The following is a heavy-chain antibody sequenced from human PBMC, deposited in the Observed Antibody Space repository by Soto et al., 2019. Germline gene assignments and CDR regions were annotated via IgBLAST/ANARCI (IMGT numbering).Heavy chain of an antibody. Sequence: SETLSLTCTVSGGSISSYYWSWIRQPPGKGLEWIGYIYYSGSTNYNPSLKSRVTMSVDTSKNQFSLNLSSVTAADTAVYYCARGYCSGATCYSRFFDYWGQGTLVTVSS. V-gene: IGHV4-59*08. CDR2: IYYSGST. D-gene: IGHD2-15*01. CDR1: GGSISSYY. J-gene: IGHJ4*02. CDR3: ARGYCSGATCYSRFFDY.